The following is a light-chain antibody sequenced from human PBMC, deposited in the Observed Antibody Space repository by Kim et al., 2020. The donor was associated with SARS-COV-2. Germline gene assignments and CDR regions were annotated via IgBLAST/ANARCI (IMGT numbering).Light chain of an antibody. Sequence: VSPGERATLSCRASQSVSSKLAWYQQKPGQTPRLLMYGASTGATGIPARFSGSGSGTDFTLTISSLQSEDFAVYYCQQYNNWPLTFGQGTKVDIK. CDR1: QSVSSK. V-gene: IGKV3-15*01. CDR3: QQYNNWPLT. J-gene: IGKJ1*01. CDR2: GAS.